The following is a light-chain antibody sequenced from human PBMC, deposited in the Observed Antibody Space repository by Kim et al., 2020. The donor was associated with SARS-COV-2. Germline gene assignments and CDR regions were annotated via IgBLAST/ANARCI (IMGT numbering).Light chain of an antibody. CDR3: QNHEPST. J-gene: IGKJ1*01. CDR2: EAS. CDR1: ESINSW. V-gene: IGKV1-5*03. Sequence: DIQMTQSPSTLSASVGDRVTITCRASESINSWLAWYQQRPGKAPKFLIYEASSLESGVPSSISGSGSGTETTLTINSLRPDDCATCSCQNHEPSTFGRETK.